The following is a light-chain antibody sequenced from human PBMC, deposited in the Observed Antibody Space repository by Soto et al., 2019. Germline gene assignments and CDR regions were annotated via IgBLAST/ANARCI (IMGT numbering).Light chain of an antibody. V-gene: IGKV1-5*01. J-gene: IGKJ1*01. CDR1: QTINTW. CDR3: QQYNSYWT. CDR2: DAS. Sequence: DIQITQSPSTLSASVGDRVTITCRANQTINTWLAWYQQKPGKAPNLLIYDASSLESGVPSRFSGSGSGTEFTLTISSLQPDDFATYHCQQYNSYWTFGQGTKVEIK.